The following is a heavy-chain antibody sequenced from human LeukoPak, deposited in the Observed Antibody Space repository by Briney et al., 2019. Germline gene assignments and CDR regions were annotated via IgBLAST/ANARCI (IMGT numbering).Heavy chain of an antibody. CDR3: AKDGRPPSNRVYSSSWYNWFDL. D-gene: IGHD6-13*01. CDR2: ISGSGGST. Sequence: GESLRLSCAASGFTFSGYPMSWVRQAPGKGLEWVSAISGSGGSTYYADSVKGRFTISRDNSKNTLYLQMNSLKAEDTAVYYCAKDGRPPSNRVYSSSWYNWFDLWGRGTVVSVSS. J-gene: IGHJ5*02. CDR1: GFTFSGYP. V-gene: IGHV3-23*01.